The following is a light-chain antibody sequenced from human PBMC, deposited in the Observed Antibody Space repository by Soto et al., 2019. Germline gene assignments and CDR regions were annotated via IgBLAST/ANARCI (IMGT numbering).Light chain of an antibody. CDR2: GAS. CDR1: QSVSSTF. Sequence: EIVLTQSPGSLSLSPGERATLSCRASQSVSSTFFAWYQQRPGQAPRLLMYGASSRATGIPERFSGSGSGTAFTLSISRLEPEDVGVYYCQHVESSVTFGQGTKVEIK. J-gene: IGKJ1*01. V-gene: IGKV3-20*01. CDR3: QHVESSVT.